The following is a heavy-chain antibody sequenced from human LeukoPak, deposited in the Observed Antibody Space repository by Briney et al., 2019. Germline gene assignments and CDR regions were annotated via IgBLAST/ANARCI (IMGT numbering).Heavy chain of an antibody. D-gene: IGHD3-22*01. J-gene: IGHJ4*02. CDR1: GYSFTRYW. CDR2: IYPGDSDT. Sequence: GESLKISCKGSGYSFTRYWIGWVRQMPGKGLEWMGIIYPGDSDTRYSPSLQGQVTISADKSISTAYLQWSSLKASDTAMYYCARGYYYDSSGYFFDYWGQGTLVTVSS. V-gene: IGHV5-51*01. CDR3: ARGYYYDSSGYFFDY.